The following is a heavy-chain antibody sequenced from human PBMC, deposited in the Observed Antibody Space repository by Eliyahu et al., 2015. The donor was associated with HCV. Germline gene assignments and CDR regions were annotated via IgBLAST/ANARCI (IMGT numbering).Heavy chain of an antibody. CDR1: XGSITTYY. Sequence: QVQLQESGPGLVKPSETLSLTCTVSXGSITTYYWSWIRXPPGKGLEWIGYIHYSGSTNYNPSLKSRVTISVDTSKNQFSLNLTSVTAADTAMYYCASGGGGIAVAGTGGWFDPWGQGTLVTVSS. J-gene: IGHJ5*02. D-gene: IGHD6-19*01. V-gene: IGHV4-59*01. CDR3: ASGGGGIAVAGTGGWFDP. CDR2: IHYSGST.